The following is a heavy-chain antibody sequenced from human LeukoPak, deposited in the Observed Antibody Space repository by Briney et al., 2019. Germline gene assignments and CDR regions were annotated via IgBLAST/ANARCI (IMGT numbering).Heavy chain of an antibody. CDR2: IYYSGST. V-gene: IGHV4-31*03. J-gene: IGHJ6*02. Sequence: SQTLSLTCTVSGGSISSGGYYWSWIRQHPGKGLEWIGYIYYSGSTYYNPSLKSRVTISVDTSKNPFSLKLSSVTAADTAVYYCARDIPMVRGVIMRGSGMDVWGQGTTVTVSS. CDR3: ARDIPMVRGVIMRGSGMDV. D-gene: IGHD3-10*01. CDR1: GGSISSGGYY.